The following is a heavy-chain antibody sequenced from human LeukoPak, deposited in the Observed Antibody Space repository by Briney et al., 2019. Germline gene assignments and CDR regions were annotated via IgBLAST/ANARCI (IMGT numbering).Heavy chain of an antibody. Sequence: PSETLSLTCAVYGGSFSGYYWSWIRQPPGKGRELIGEITHSGSTNYNPSLKSRVTISVDTSKNQFSLKLSSVTAADTAVYYCAREYGDWWFRSFYYYYMDVWGKGTTVTVSS. CDR2: ITHSGST. V-gene: IGHV4-34*01. D-gene: IGHD2-15*01. CDR1: GGSFSGYY. CDR3: AREYGDWWFRSFYYYYMDV. J-gene: IGHJ6*03.